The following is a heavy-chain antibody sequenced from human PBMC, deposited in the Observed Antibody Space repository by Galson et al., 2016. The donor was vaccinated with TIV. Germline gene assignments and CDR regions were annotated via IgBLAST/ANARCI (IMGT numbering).Heavy chain of an antibody. Sequence: SVKVSCKASGYTFTNYFMHWVRQAPGQGLEWMGIINPSGGTTNYAQKFQGRVTMTRETSTSTVYMELTNLRSDDTAVYYCAREVAHVDSVMLNADAFDVWGQGTMVTVSS. CDR2: INPSGGTT. CDR1: GYTFTNYF. J-gene: IGHJ3*01. D-gene: IGHD3-16*01. CDR3: AREVAHVDSVMLNADAFDV. V-gene: IGHV1-46*01.